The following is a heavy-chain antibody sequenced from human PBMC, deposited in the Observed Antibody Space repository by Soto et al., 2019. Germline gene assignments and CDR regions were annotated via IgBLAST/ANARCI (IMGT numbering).Heavy chain of an antibody. D-gene: IGHD3-3*01. CDR3: AKDTGPGYDFWSGYRMDV. V-gene: IGHV3-23*01. J-gene: IGHJ6*02. Sequence: GGSLRLSCAVSGFTVSSNYMSWVRQAPGKGLEWVSAISGSGGSTYYADSVKGRFTISRDNSKNTLYLQMNSLRAEDTAVYYCAKDTGPGYDFWSGYRMDVWGQGTTVTVSS. CDR1: GFTVSSNY. CDR2: ISGSGGST.